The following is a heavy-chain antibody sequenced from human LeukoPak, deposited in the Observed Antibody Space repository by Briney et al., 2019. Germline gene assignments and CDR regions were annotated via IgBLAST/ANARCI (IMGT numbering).Heavy chain of an antibody. Sequence: GGSLRLSCAASQFVFNIYAMHWVRQAPGKGLEWVASIKEDGSVINYMKSVNGRFTISRDNSKSSVYLQMNSLRADDTAVYYCVGSSGWLFRYWGQGTLVTVSS. CDR2: IKEDGSVI. D-gene: IGHD3-22*01. J-gene: IGHJ4*02. CDR1: QFVFNIYA. CDR3: VGSSGWLFRY. V-gene: IGHV3-7*01.